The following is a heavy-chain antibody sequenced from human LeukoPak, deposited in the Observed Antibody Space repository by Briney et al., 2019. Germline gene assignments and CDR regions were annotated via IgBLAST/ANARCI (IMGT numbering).Heavy chain of an antibody. V-gene: IGHV3-21*04. J-gene: IGHJ4*02. CDR3: AKTGTTRSHFDY. D-gene: IGHD1-1*01. CDR2: ISSSSSYI. Sequence: PGGSLRLSCAASGFTFSSYSMNWVRQAPGKGLEWVSSISSSSSYIYYADSVKGRFTISRDNSKNTLYLQMNSLRAEDTAVYYCAKTGTTRSHFDYWGQGTLVTVSS. CDR1: GFTFSSYS.